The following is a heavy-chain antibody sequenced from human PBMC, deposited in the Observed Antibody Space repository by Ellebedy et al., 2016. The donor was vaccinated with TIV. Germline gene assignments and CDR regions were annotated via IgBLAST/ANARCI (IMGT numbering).Heavy chain of an antibody. V-gene: IGHV3-7*01. D-gene: IGHD6-19*01. Sequence: GGSLRLSCAVTGFSFTSYWMSWVRQAPGKGLEWVANIKQDGSEKYYVDSVKGRFPISRDNAKNSLYLQMNSLRAEDTAVYYCARDQWLGRAYYFDYWGQGTLVTVSS. CDR1: GFSFTSYW. CDR3: ARDQWLGRAYYFDY. CDR2: IKQDGSEK. J-gene: IGHJ4*02.